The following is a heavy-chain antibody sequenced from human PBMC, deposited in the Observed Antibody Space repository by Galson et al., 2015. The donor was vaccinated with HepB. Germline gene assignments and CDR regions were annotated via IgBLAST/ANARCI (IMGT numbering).Heavy chain of an antibody. D-gene: IGHD6-13*01. CDR2: ISYDGSNK. V-gene: IGHV3-30*18. Sequence: SLRLSCAASGFTFSSYGMHWVRQAPGKGLEWVAVISYDGSNKYYADSVKGRFTISRDNSKNTLYLQMNSLRAEDTAVYYCAKDIVQQLSPLSAFDIWGQGTMVTVSS. CDR1: GFTFSSYG. J-gene: IGHJ3*02. CDR3: AKDIVQQLSPLSAFDI.